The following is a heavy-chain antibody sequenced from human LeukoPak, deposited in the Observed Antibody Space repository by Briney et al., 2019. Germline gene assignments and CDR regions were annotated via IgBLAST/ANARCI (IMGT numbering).Heavy chain of an antibody. J-gene: IGHJ4*02. D-gene: IGHD1-7*01. Sequence: GRSRRLSCAASGFTFSNYWVHWVRQPPGKGLVWVSRINPDGSTINYTDSVKGRLTISRDNAKNSLYLQMNSLRGEDTAVYYCATAGNYRFDYWGQGTLVSVSS. V-gene: IGHV3-74*01. CDR1: GFTFSNYW. CDR3: ATAGNYRFDY. CDR2: INPDGSTI.